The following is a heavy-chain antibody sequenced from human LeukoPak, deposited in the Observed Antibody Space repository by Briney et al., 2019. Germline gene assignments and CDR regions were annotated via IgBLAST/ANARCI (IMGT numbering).Heavy chain of an antibody. J-gene: IGHJ3*02. Sequence: SETLSLTCTVSGYSISSGYFWGWIRPPPGKGLEWIGVYHVGTTDYNPSLKSRVTISVDRSKNQMSLKLSSVTAADTAVYYCARCLGFLIGSSWYPDAFDIWGRGTMVTVSS. D-gene: IGHD6-13*01. CDR1: GYSISSGYF. CDR3: ARCLGFLIGSSWYPDAFDI. V-gene: IGHV4-38-2*02. CDR2: VYHVGTT.